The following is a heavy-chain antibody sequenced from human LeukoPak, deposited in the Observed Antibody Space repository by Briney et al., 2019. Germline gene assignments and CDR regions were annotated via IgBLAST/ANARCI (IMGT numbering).Heavy chain of an antibody. Sequence: GGSLRLSCAASGFTFSSHAMSWVRQAPGKGLEWVSAISGSGGSTHSADSVKGRFTISSDNSKNTLYLQMNSLRAEDRAVYYCAKESIAAAGTHFDYWGQGTLVTVSS. CDR2: ISGSGGST. CDR3: AKESIAAAGTHFDY. CDR1: GFTFSSHA. J-gene: IGHJ4*02. D-gene: IGHD6-13*01. V-gene: IGHV3-23*01.